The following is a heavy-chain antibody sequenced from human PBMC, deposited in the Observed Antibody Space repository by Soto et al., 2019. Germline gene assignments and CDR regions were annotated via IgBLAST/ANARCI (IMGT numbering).Heavy chain of an antibody. CDR2: ISYAGRNE. D-gene: IGHD2-8*02. CDR1: AFTFRSYA. J-gene: IGHJ4*02. V-gene: IGHV3-30*09. Sequence: QVQMEESGGGVVQPGRSLRLSCAASAFTFRSYAMHWVRQAPGKGLEWVAFISYAGRNEYYADSVKGRFAISRDNSTNALLLQMNSLRPEDTAVYHGERYCNGGACYWASLDQWGQRTLVTVSS. CDR3: ERYCNGGACYWASLDQ.